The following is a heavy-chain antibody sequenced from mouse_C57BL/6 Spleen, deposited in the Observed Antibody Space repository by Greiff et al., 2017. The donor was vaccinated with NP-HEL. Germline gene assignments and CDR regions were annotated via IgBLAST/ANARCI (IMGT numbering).Heavy chain of an antibody. J-gene: IGHJ4*01. Sequence: QVQLKESGPELVKPGASVKISCKASGYAFSSSWMNWVKQRPGKGLEWIGRIYPGDGDTNYNGKFKGKVTLTADKSSSTAYMQLSSLTSEDSAVYVCARSGRWDFYAMDYWGKGASVTVSS. CDR2: IYPGDGDT. V-gene: IGHV1-82*01. D-gene: IGHD4-1*01. CDR3: ARSGRWDFYAMDY. CDR1: GYAFSSSW.